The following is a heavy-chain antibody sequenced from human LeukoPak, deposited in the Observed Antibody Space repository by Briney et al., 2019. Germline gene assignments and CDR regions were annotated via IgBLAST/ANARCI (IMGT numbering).Heavy chain of an antibody. J-gene: IGHJ4*02. CDR3: ASGYDFSSGSKRGFDN. Sequence: GXXLRLSCAASGFFFSDYGMKWVRQAQGKGGEWISYISSGSSDILYEDYVKGRFTISRDNDKNSMFLQMRSLRGEETAVYYCASGYDFSSGSKRGFDNWGQGTLVTVSS. D-gene: IGHD3-3*01. CDR2: ISSGSSDI. V-gene: IGHV3-48*01. CDR1: GFFFSDYG.